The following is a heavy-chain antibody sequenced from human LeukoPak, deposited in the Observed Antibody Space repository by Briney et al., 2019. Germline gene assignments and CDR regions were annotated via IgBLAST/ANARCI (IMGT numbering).Heavy chain of an antibody. CDR2: IIPILGIA. J-gene: IGHJ4*02. Sequence: SVKVSCKASGSTFSSYAISWVRQAPGQGLEWMGRIIPILGIANYAQKFQGRVTITADKSTSTAYMELSSLRSEDTAVYYCARASYSTDFDYWGQGTLVTVSS. CDR1: GSTFSSYA. D-gene: IGHD2-15*01. V-gene: IGHV1-69*04. CDR3: ARASYSTDFDY.